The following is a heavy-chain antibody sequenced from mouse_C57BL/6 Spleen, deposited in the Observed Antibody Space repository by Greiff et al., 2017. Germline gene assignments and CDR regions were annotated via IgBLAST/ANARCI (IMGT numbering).Heavy chain of an antibody. V-gene: IGHV3-6*01. CDR3: ARETGYSNYFDY. Sequence: EVKLMESGPGLVKPSQSLSLTCSVTGYSITSGYYWNWIRQFPGNKLEWMGYISYDGSNNYNPSLKNRISITRDTSKNQFFLKLNSVPTEDTATYYCARETGYSNYFDYWGQGTTLTVSS. J-gene: IGHJ2*01. CDR2: ISYDGSN. D-gene: IGHD2-5*01. CDR1: GYSITSGYY.